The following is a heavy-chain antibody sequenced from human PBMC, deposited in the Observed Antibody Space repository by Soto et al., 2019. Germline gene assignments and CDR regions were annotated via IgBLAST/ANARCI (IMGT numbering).Heavy chain of an antibody. V-gene: IGHV1-18*01. D-gene: IGHD3-22*01. CDR2: ISAYNGNT. Sequence: GASVKVSCKASGYTFTSYGISWVRQAPGQGLEWMGWISAYNGNTNYAQKLQGRVTMTTDTSTSTAYMELRSLRSDDTAVYYCARVESVFGDYDSSGYYYAWGQGTLVTVSS. CDR1: GYTFTSYG. J-gene: IGHJ4*02. CDR3: ARVESVFGDYDSSGYYYA.